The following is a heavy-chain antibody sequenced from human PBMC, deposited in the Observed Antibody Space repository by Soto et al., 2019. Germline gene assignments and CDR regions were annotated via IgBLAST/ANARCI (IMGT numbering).Heavy chain of an antibody. J-gene: IGHJ5*02. CDR1: GYTLAELC. V-gene: IGHV1-24*01. D-gene: IGHD2-15*01. Sequence: ASVKVSCKVSGYTLAELCMHWVRHAPGKVIEWMGGFDPEDGETIYAQKYHGRVTMTEDTSTYRAYMELSSLRSEDTAVYYCATPGYLGVFSDEFDTWGQGALVTVSS. CDR3: ATPGYLGVFSDEFDT. CDR2: FDPEDGET.